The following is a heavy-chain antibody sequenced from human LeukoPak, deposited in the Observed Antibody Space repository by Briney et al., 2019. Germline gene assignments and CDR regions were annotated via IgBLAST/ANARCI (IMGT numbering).Heavy chain of an antibody. Sequence: ASVKVSCKASGYTFTSYDINWVRQATGQGLEWMGWVNPNSGNTGYAQKFQGRVTMTRNTSISTAYMELSSLRSEDTAVYYCARVHYDILTGYGREDYWGQGTLVTVSS. D-gene: IGHD3-9*01. CDR3: ARVHYDILTGYGREDY. V-gene: IGHV1-8*01. CDR2: VNPNSGNT. CDR1: GYTFTSYD. J-gene: IGHJ4*02.